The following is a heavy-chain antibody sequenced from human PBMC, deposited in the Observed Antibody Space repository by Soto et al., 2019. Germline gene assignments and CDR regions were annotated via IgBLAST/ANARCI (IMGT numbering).Heavy chain of an antibody. CDR1: GYTFTSYA. CDR3: ARATDIYYYGMDV. CDR2: INAGNGNT. Sequence: QVQLVQSGAEVKKPGASVKVSCKASGYTFTSYAMHSVRQAPGQRLEWMGWINAGNGNTKYSQKFQGRVTITRDTSASTAYRELSSLRSEDTAVYYCARATDIYYYGMDVWGQGTTVTVSS. J-gene: IGHJ6*02. V-gene: IGHV1-3*01.